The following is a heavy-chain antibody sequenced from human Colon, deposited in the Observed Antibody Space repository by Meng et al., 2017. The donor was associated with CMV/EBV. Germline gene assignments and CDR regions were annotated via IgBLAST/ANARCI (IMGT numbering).Heavy chain of an antibody. Sequence: ASVKVSCKTSGYTFSNYGITWVRQAPGQGLEWMGYISTHNGDTHYAPRLQGRLSLTMDTSTATAYMDLRSLRSDDSAVYYCARDTDSSGPFTVQHFYGLDVWGQGTQVTVSS. CDR2: ISTHNGDT. V-gene: IGHV1-18*01. J-gene: IGHJ6*02. CDR3: ARDTDSSGPFTVQHFYGLDV. D-gene: IGHD2-15*01. CDR1: GYTFSNYG.